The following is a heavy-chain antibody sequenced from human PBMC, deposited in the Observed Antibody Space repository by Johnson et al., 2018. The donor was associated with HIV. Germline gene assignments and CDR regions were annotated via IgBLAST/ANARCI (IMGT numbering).Heavy chain of an antibody. CDR2: ISGSGRTI. Sequence: QVQLVESGGGLVKPGGSLRLSCSASGFTFSDYYMSWIRQAPGKGLEWVSYISGSGRTISYADSVKGRFTISRDNAKNSLHLQMNSLRAEDTAVYYCVRRMVVGYHAFDIWGQGTVVTVSS. V-gene: IGHV3-11*04. J-gene: IGHJ3*02. D-gene: IGHD2-21*01. CDR1: GFTFSDYY. CDR3: VRRMVVGYHAFDI.